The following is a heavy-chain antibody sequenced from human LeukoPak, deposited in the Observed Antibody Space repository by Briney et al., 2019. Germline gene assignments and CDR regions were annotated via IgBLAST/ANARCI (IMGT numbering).Heavy chain of an antibody. D-gene: IGHD1-14*01. J-gene: IGHJ5*02. CDR1: GYSISSGYY. CDR3: ARVTSRLGWFDP. CDR2: IYHSGST. Sequence: SETLSLTCTVSGYSISSGYYWGWIRQPPGKGLEWIGSIYHSGSTYYKPSLKSRVTISVDTSKNQFSLKLRSVTAAGTAVYYCARVTSRLGWFDPWGQGTLVTVSS. V-gene: IGHV4-38-2*02.